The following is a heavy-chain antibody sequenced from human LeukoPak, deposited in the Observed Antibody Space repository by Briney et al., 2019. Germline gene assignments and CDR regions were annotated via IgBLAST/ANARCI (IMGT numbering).Heavy chain of an antibody. D-gene: IGHD6-13*01. V-gene: IGHV3-48*01. J-gene: IGHJ4*02. CDR1: GFTFSTYS. Sequence: QPGGSLRLSCAASGFTFSTYSMSWVRQAPGKGLEWVSYISSISSIIYYADPVKGRFTISRDNARNSLYLQMNSLRAEDTAVYYCTRSRPGTEAGQPNFDYWGQGTLVTVSS. CDR2: ISSISSII. CDR3: TRSRPGTEAGQPNFDY.